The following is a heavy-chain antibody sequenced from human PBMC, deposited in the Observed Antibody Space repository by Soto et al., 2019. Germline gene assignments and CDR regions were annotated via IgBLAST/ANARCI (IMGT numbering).Heavy chain of an antibody. Sequence: EVQLLESGGDLIQPGGSLRLSCAASGFTFSSYAMSWVRQAPGKGLGWVSAISSSGGSTFYADSVKGRFTISRDNSRNTLYRKMNSLRAEDTAIYSFAKYQPMAQPRPYFDYWGQGALVTVSS. CDR2: ISSSGGST. CDR3: AKYQPMAQPRPYFDY. J-gene: IGHJ4*02. CDR1: GFTFSSYA. V-gene: IGHV3-23*01. D-gene: IGHD5-12*01.